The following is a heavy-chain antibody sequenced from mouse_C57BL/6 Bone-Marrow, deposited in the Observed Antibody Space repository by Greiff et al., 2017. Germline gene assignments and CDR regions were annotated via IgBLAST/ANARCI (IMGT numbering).Heavy chain of an antibody. V-gene: IGHV1-42*01. Sequence: EVKLEESGPELVKPGASVKISCKASGYSFTGYYMNWVKQSPEKSLEWIGEINPSTGGTTYNQKFKAKATLTVDKSSSTAYMQLKSLTSEDSAVYYCARGEFDYWGQGTTLTVSS. J-gene: IGHJ2*01. CDR2: INPSTGGT. CDR1: GYSFTGYY. CDR3: ARGEFDY.